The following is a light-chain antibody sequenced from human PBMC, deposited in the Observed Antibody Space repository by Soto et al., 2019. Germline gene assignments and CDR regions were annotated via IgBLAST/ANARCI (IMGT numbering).Light chain of an antibody. J-gene: IGKJ1*01. CDR2: GAS. V-gene: IGKV3-20*01. CDR1: QSVSNNY. Sequence: EIVSTQSPGTLSLSPGERATLPCRASQSVSNNYLAWYKQKPGQAPRLLIYGASNRATGIPDRFSGSGSGTDFTLTIRRLEPEDFAVDYCQQYGSSGTFGQGTKGDIK. CDR3: QQYGSSGT.